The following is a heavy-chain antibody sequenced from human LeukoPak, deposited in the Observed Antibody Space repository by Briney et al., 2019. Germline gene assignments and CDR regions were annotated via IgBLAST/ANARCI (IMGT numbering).Heavy chain of an antibody. V-gene: IGHV3-43*01. CDR2: ISWDGSDT. J-gene: IGHJ4*02. CDR3: AKDSGALEEGYFDS. Sequence: PGGSLRLSCAASGFTFDDYMMHRVRQAPGKGLEWVSLISWDGSDTYYADSVKGRFTISRDNSKDSLYLQMNSLRTDDTALYYCAKDSGALEEGYFDSWGQGTLVTVSS. CDR1: GFTFDDYM.